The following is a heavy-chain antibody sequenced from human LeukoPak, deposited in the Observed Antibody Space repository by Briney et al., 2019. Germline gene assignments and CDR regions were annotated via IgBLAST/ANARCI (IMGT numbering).Heavy chain of an antibody. CDR3: ARDPPYCSSTSCYNRAFDI. CDR2: ISSSSSYI. D-gene: IGHD2-2*02. Sequence: GGSLRLSCAASGFTFSSYSMNWVRQAPGKGLEWVSSISSSSSYIYYADSVEGRFTISRDNAKNSLYLQMNSLRAEDTAVYYCARDPPYCSSTSCYNRAFDIWGQGTMVTVSS. J-gene: IGHJ3*02. V-gene: IGHV3-21*01. CDR1: GFTFSSYS.